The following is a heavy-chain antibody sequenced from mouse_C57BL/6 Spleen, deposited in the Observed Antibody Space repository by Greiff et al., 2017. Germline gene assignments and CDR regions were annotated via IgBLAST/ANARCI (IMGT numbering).Heavy chain of an antibody. CDR2: ISYDGSN. Sequence: VQLQQSGPGLVKPSQSLSLTCSVTGYSITSGYYWNWIRQFPGNKLEWMGYISYDGSNNYNPSLKNRISITRDTSKNQFFLKLNSVTTEDTATYYCASQVIYYYGSSWYFDVWGTGTTVTVSA. J-gene: IGHJ1*03. CDR3: ASQVIYYYGSSWYFDV. V-gene: IGHV3-6*01. D-gene: IGHD1-1*01. CDR1: GYSITSGYY.